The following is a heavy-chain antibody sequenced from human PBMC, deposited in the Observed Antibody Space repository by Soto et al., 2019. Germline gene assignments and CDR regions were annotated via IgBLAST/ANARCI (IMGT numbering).Heavy chain of an antibody. CDR2: ISAYNGNT. CDR1: GYTFTSYG. CDR3: ARVGVGDYGDYVIIYGMDV. V-gene: IGHV1-18*01. D-gene: IGHD4-17*01. Sequence: ASVKVSCKASGYTFTSYGISWVRQAPGQGLEWMGWISAYNGNTNYAQKLQGRVTMTTDTSTSTAYMELRSLRSDDTAVYYCARVGVGDYGDYVIIYGMDVWGQGTTVTVSS. J-gene: IGHJ6*02.